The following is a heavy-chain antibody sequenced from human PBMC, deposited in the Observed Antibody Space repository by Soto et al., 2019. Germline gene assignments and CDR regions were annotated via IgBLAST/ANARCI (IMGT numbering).Heavy chain of an antibody. CDR2: MNPNSGNT. CDR3: ARGGLDYDILTGYLQIYYYYGMDV. CDR1: GYTFTSYD. J-gene: IGHJ6*02. D-gene: IGHD3-9*01. Sequence: GASVKVSCKASGYTFTSYDINWVRQATGQGLEWMGWMNPNSGNTGYAQKFQGRVTMTRNTSISTAYMELSSLRSEDTAVYYCARGGLDYDILTGYLQIYYYYGMDVWGQGTTVTVSS. V-gene: IGHV1-8*01.